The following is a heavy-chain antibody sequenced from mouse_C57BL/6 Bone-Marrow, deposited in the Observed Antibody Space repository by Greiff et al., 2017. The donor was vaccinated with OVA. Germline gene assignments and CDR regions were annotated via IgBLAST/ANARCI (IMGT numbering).Heavy chain of an antibody. J-gene: IGHJ3*01. CDR1: GYTFTSYW. Sequence: VKLQQPGAELVMPGASVKLSCKASGYTFTSYWMHWVKQRPGQGLEWIGEIDPSDSYTNSNQKFKGKSTLTVDKSSSTAYMQLSSLTSASSAFSYCARASSVPPWFAYWGQGTLVTVSA. CDR3: ARASSVPPWFAY. CDR2: IDPSDSYT. V-gene: IGHV1-69*01. D-gene: IGHD3-2*02.